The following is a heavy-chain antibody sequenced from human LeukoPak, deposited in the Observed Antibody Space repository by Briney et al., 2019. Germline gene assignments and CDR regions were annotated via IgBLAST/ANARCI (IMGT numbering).Heavy chain of an antibody. Sequence: GESLKISCRGSGYSFTSYWIGWVRQMPGKGLEWMGIIYAGDSDTRYSPSFQGQVTISADKSISTAYLHWSSLKASDTAMYYCAGLYNLAYFDYWGQGTLVTVSS. CDR2: IYAGDSDT. V-gene: IGHV5-51*01. J-gene: IGHJ4*02. CDR3: AGLYNLAYFDY. CDR1: GYSFTSYW. D-gene: IGHD1-14*01.